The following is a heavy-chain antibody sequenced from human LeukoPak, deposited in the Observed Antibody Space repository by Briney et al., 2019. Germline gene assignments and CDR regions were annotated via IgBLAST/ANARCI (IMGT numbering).Heavy chain of an antibody. Sequence: ASVEVSCKASGYTFANYAITWVRQAPGQGLEYMVWISVDNGDTNDAQMLQGRVTMTTDTSTNTAYMELRGLRSDDTAVYYCARANCAGDCYLKHWGQGTLVTVSP. V-gene: IGHV1-18*01. CDR2: ISVDNGDT. CDR3: ARANCAGDCYLKH. D-gene: IGHD2-21*02. J-gene: IGHJ4*02. CDR1: GYTFANYA.